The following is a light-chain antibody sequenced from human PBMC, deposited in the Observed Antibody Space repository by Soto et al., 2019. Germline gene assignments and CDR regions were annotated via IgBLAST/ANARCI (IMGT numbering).Light chain of an antibody. CDR3: QQIKSYPRVT. CDR2: GAS. J-gene: IGKJ1*01. CDR1: QAISSH. V-gene: IGKV1-13*02. Sequence: AIQLTQSPSSLSASVGDRVSITCRASQAISSHLAWYQQKPGTGPKLLIHGASVLQTGVPSRFSGRGNGPGTDFTLTISSLQTEDFATYFCQQIKSYPRVTFGQGTKVEIK.